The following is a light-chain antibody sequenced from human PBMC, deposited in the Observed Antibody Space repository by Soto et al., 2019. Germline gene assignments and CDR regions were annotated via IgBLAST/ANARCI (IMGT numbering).Light chain of an antibody. Sequence: DIQMTQSPSTLSASVGDKVTMTCRASQRISSWLAWYQQKPGKAPKLLIYKASSLESGVPSRFSGSGSGTEFTLTISSLQPDDFATYYCQQYNRTFGQGTKVEIK. J-gene: IGKJ1*01. CDR2: KAS. CDR1: QRISSW. V-gene: IGKV1-5*03. CDR3: QQYNRT.